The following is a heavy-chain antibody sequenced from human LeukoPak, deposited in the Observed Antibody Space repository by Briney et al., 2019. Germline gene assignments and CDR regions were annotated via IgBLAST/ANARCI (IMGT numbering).Heavy chain of an antibody. J-gene: IGHJ4*02. CDR2: INHSGST. CDR1: GGSFSGYY. Sequence: SETLSLTCAVYGGSFSGYYWSWIRQPPGKGLEWIGEINHSGSTNYNPSLKSRVTISVDTSKNQFSLKLSSVTAADTAVYYCARDYQYCSSTSCYTFDYWGQGTLVTVSS. D-gene: IGHD2-2*02. CDR3: ARDYQYCSSTSCYTFDY. V-gene: IGHV4-34*01.